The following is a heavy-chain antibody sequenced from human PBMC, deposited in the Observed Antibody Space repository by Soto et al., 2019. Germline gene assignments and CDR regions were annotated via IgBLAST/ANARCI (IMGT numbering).Heavy chain of an antibody. CDR1: GGSISSGGYS. D-gene: IGHD4-17*01. Sequence: QLQLQESGSGLVKPSQTLSLTCAVSGGSISSGGYSCNWIRQPPGKGLEWIGYIYHSGSTYYNPSLKSRVTRSVDRSKNQFSLKLSSVTAADTAVYSCARGMTTVTTFDYWGQGTLVTVSS. V-gene: IGHV4-30-2*01. J-gene: IGHJ4*02. CDR2: IYHSGST. CDR3: ARGMTTVTTFDY.